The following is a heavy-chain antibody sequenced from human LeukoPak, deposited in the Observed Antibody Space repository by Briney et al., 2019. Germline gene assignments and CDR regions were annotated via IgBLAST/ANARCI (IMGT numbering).Heavy chain of an antibody. Sequence: PGGSLRLSCAASGFTVSSNYMSWVRQAPGKGLEWVSVIYSGGSTYYADSVKGRFTISRDNSKNTLYLQMNSLRAEDTAVYYCARAREDYYGSSGYPLYYYYGMDVWGQGTTVTVSS. J-gene: IGHJ6*02. CDR1: GFTVSSNY. D-gene: IGHD3-22*01. CDR2: IYSGGST. V-gene: IGHV3-66*01. CDR3: ARAREDYYGSSGYPLYYYYGMDV.